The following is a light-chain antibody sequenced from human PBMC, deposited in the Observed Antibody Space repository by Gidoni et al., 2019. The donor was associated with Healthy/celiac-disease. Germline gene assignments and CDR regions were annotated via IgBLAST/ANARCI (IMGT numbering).Light chain of an antibody. J-gene: IGKJ4*01. CDR1: QSVRSN. CDR3: QQYNNWPPLT. CDR2: GAS. V-gene: IGKV3-15*01. Sequence: EIVMTQYPATLSVSPGERVTLSCRASQSVRSNLAWYQQKPGQAPRLLIYGASTRATGIPARFSGSGSGTEFTLTISSLQSEDFAVYYCQQYNNWPPLTFXGXTKVEIK.